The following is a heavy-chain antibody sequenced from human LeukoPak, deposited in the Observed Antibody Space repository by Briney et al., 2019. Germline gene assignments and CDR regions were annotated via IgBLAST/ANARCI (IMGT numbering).Heavy chain of an antibody. CDR1: GGSISSISYY. V-gene: IGHV4-39*01. Sequence: SETLSLTCTVSGGSISSISYYWGWIRQPPGKGLEWIGSIYYSGSTYYNPSLKSRVTISVDTSKNQFSLKLSSVTAADTAVYYCARRGASHRTGTAIAALDYWGQGTLVTVSS. CDR2: IYYSGST. CDR3: ARRGASHRTGTAIAALDY. D-gene: IGHD1-1*01. J-gene: IGHJ4*02.